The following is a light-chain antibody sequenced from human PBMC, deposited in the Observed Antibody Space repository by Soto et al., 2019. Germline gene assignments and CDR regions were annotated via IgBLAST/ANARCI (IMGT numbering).Light chain of an antibody. CDR3: QQYGSSPT. CDR2: GAS. J-gene: IGKJ1*01. V-gene: IGKV3-20*01. Sequence: DTVLTQSPATLSLSPGDTATLSFRASQSVRTYFAWYQQKSGQAPRLLIYGASTRASGIPDRFSGSKSGTDFTLTISRLEPEDFAVYYCQQYGSSPTFGQGTKVDIK. CDR1: QSVRTY.